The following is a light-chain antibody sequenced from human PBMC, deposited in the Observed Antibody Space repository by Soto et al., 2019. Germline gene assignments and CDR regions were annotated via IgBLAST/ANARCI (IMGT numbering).Light chain of an antibody. J-gene: IGKJ4*01. CDR1: QSVSSN. Sequence: EIVMTQSPATLSVSPGEGATVSCRASQSVSSNLAWYQQKPGQAPRLLIFDASTRATNIPARFSGSGSGTEFTLTISSLQSEDFAVYYCQQYSNWPPLTFGGGTKVEIK. V-gene: IGKV3-15*01. CDR2: DAS. CDR3: QQYSNWPPLT.